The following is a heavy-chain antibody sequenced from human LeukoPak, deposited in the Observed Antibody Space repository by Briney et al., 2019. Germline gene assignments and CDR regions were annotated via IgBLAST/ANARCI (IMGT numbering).Heavy chain of an antibody. Sequence: PSETLSLTCTVSGGSISSYYWSWIRQPPGKGLEWIGYIYYSGSTNYNPSLKSRVTISVDTSKNQFSLKLSSVTAADTAVYYCARGVTARVVPWFDPWSQGTLVTVSS. D-gene: IGHD4-23*01. J-gene: IGHJ5*02. CDR3: ARGVTARVVPWFDP. CDR1: GGSISSYY. V-gene: IGHV4-59*01. CDR2: IYYSGST.